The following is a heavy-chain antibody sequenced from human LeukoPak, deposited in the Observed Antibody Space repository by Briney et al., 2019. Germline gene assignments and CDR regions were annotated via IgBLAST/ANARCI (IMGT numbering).Heavy chain of an antibody. CDR3: ARDHAYAFDI. V-gene: IGHV3-48*01. D-gene: IGHD2-2*01. CDR2: IGSAI. Sequence: PGGSLRLSCVASGLTFSDYSLNWVRQAPGKGLEWISYIGSAIYYADSVKGRFTISRDNAKNSLFLQMNSLRAEDTAVYYCARDHAYAFDIWGQGTLVTVSS. J-gene: IGHJ3*02. CDR1: GLTFSDYS.